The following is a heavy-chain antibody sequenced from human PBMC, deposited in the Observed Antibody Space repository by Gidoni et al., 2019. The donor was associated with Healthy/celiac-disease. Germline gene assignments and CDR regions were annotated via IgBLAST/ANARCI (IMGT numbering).Heavy chain of an antibody. CDR1: GFTFSSYG. V-gene: IGHV3-33*01. CDR3: ARVGAAMSCSSTSCSHWYYYYYMDV. CDR2: IWYDGSNK. J-gene: IGHJ6*03. Sequence: QLQLVESGGGVVQPGRSLRLSCAASGFTFSSYGMHWVRQAPGKGLEWVAVIWYDGSNKYYADSVKGRFTISRDNSKNTLYLQMNSLRAEDTAVYYCARVGAAMSCSSTSCSHWYYYYYMDVWGKGTTVTVSS. D-gene: IGHD2-2*01.